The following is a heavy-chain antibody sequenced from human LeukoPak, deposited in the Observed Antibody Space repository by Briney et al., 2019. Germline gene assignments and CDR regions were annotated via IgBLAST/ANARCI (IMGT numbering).Heavy chain of an antibody. Sequence: GGSLRLSCAASGFTFSSYAMHWVRQAPGKGLEWVAVISYDGSNKYYADSVKGRFTISRDNSKNTLYLQMNSLRAEDTAVYYCARDRPGDYSFDNWFDPWGQGTLVTVSS. CDR2: ISYDGSNK. J-gene: IGHJ5*02. V-gene: IGHV3-30*04. CDR3: ARDRPGDYSFDNWFDP. D-gene: IGHD4-17*01. CDR1: GFTFSSYA.